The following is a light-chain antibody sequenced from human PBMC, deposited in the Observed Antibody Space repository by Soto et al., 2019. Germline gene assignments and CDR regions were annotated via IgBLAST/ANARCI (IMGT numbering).Light chain of an antibody. CDR3: CSYVDTDTWV. Sequence: QSALTQPRSVSVSPGQSVTISCTGTNSDVGGYNYVSWYQQYPGKAPKLMISGVSERPSGVPDRFSGSKSGNTASLTISGLQAEDEADYYCCSYVDTDTWVFGGGTKLTVL. V-gene: IGLV2-11*01. CDR2: GVS. J-gene: IGLJ3*02. CDR1: NSDVGGYNY.